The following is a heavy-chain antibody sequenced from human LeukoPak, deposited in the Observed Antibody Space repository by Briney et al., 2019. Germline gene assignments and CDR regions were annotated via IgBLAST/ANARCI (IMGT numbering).Heavy chain of an antibody. D-gene: IGHD2-21*01. CDR2: IKQDGSEK. CDR1: GFTFSDYY. Sequence: GGSLRLSCAASGFTFSDYYMSWVRQAPGKGLEWVANIKQDGSEKYYVDSVKGRFTISRDNAKNSLYLQMNSLRAEDTAMYYCASQNCGGDCYFDYWGQGTLVTVSS. V-gene: IGHV3-7*01. J-gene: IGHJ4*02. CDR3: ASQNCGGDCYFDY.